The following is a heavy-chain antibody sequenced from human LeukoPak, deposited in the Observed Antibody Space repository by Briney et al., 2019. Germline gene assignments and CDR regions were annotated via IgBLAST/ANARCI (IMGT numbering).Heavy chain of an antibody. D-gene: IGHD3-22*01. V-gene: IGHV4-34*01. CDR2: INHSGST. J-gene: IGHJ6*04. Sequence: SETLSLTRAVYGGSLSGYYWSWIRPPPRRGLEWIGGINHSGSTNYNPSLKSRITISVDTSKIQISLKLSSVTAADTAVYYCAGGLEEDSSGYYIWYGMDVWGWGTGVTVSS. CDR1: GGSLSGYY. CDR3: AGGLEEDSSGYYIWYGMDV.